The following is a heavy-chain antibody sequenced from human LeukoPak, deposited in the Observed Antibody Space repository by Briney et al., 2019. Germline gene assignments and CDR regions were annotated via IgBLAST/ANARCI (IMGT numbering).Heavy chain of an antibody. CDR1: GGSISSYY. CDR2: IYYSGST. Sequence: SETLSLTCTVSGGSISSYYWSWIRPPPGKGLEWIGYIYYSGSTNYNPSLRSRVTISVDTSKNQFSLKLSSVTAADTAVYYCATSLAAAGSYYYYGMDVWGQGTTVTVSS. CDR3: ATSLAAAGSYYYYGMDV. J-gene: IGHJ6*02. D-gene: IGHD6-13*01. V-gene: IGHV4-59*01.